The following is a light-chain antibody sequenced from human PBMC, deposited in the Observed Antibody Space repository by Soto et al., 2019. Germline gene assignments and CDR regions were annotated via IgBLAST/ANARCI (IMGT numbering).Light chain of an antibody. J-gene: IGKJ4*01. V-gene: IGKV3-11*01. CDR2: DAS. Sequence: EIVLTQSPATLSLSPGERATLSCRASQSVRSYLAWYQQKPGQAPRLLIYDASNRATGIPARFSGSGSGTDFTLTISSLEPEDFAVYYCQQRCYWLGLTFGGGTKVDIK. CDR1: QSVRSY. CDR3: QQRCYWLGLT.